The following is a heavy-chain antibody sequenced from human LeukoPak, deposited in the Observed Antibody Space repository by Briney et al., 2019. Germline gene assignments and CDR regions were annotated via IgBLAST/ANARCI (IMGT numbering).Heavy chain of an antibody. Sequence: GGSLRLSCAASGFTFSDYGMSWVRQAPGKGLEWVSAISGSGGSTYYADSVKGRFTISRDNSKNTLYLQMNSLRAEDTAVYYCAKGVVPFFYYFDYWGQGTLVTVSS. CDR3: AKGVVPFFYYFDY. V-gene: IGHV3-23*01. J-gene: IGHJ4*02. CDR2: ISGSGGST. D-gene: IGHD2-2*01. CDR1: GFTFSDYG.